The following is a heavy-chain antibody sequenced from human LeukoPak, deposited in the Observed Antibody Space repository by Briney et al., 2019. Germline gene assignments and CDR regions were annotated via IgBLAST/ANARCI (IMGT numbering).Heavy chain of an antibody. CDR2: IYGDGTI. D-gene: IGHD3-10*01. CDR1: GASTSKYY. CDR3: TRDSGTTGEVKFDP. Sequence: SETLSLTCTVSGASTSKYYWTWVRQTVGKGLEWIGRIYGDGTITYNPSLKSRVTMSVDTSKNQFSLGLTSVTAADTAMYYCTRDSGTTGEVKFDPWGQGTLVTVSS. J-gene: IGHJ5*02. V-gene: IGHV4-4*07.